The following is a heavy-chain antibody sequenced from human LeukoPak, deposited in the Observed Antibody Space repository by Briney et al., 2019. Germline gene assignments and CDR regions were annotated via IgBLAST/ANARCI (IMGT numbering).Heavy chain of an antibody. CDR3: AKDVRVRYYDTSGYNVDY. V-gene: IGHV3-23*01. Sequence: GGSLRLSCVASGITFSTYAMSWVRQAPGKGLEWVSVISSSGSSTYYADSVKGRFTISRDNLKNTLYLQMNSLRAEDTAVYYCAKDVRVRYYDTSGYNVDYWGQGTLVTVSS. J-gene: IGHJ4*02. D-gene: IGHD3-22*01. CDR1: GITFSTYA. CDR2: ISSSGSST.